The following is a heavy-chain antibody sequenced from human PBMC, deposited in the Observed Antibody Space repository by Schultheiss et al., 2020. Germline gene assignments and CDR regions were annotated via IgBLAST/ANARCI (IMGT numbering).Heavy chain of an antibody. Sequence: GGSLRLSCAASGFTFSSYDMHWVRQATGKGLEWVSAIGTAGDTYYPGSVKGRFTISRENAKNSLYLQMNSLRDEDTAVYYCARGKRRIQVSSMDYWGQGTLVTVSS. CDR3: ARGKRRIQVSSMDY. CDR2: IGTAGDT. J-gene: IGHJ4*02. V-gene: IGHV3-13*01. D-gene: IGHD5-18*01. CDR1: GFTFSSYD.